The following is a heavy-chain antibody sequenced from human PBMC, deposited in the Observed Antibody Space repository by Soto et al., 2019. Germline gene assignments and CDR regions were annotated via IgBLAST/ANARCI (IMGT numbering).Heavy chain of an antibody. CDR3: ARDLGIAFAFDI. CDR1: GGSISSGDYY. Sequence: SETLSLTCTVSGGSISSGDYYWIWIRQPPGKGLEWIGYIYYSGSTYYNPSLKSRVTISVDTSKNQFSLKLSSVTAADTAVYYCARDLGIAFAFDIWGQGTMVTVSS. V-gene: IGHV4-30-4*01. CDR2: IYYSGST. D-gene: IGHD2-15*01. J-gene: IGHJ3*02.